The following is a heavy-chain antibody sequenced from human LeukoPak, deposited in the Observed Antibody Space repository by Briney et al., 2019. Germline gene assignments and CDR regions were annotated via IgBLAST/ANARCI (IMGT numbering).Heavy chain of an antibody. CDR3: ARDDSSGYYYNWFDP. CDR1: GGTFSSYA. CDR2: IIPIFGTA. Sequence: SVKVSCKASGGTFSSYAISWVRQAPGQGLEWMGGIIPIFGTANYAQKFQGRVTITTDESTSTAYMELSSLRSEDTAVYYCARDDSSGYYYNWFDPWGQGTLVTVSS. J-gene: IGHJ5*02. V-gene: IGHV1-69*05. D-gene: IGHD3-22*01.